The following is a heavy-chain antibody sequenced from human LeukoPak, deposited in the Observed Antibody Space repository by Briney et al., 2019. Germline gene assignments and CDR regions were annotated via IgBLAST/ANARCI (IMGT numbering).Heavy chain of an antibody. CDR3: SRVICTGGSCFQNDY. D-gene: IGHD2-15*01. Sequence: GGSLRLSCTASGFIFSNFEMNWVRQAPGKGLQWLAYINSGATSEYYADSVKGRFTISRDNAKNSLFLQMNSLRVQDTAIYYCSRVICTGGSCFQNDYWGQGTLVTVSS. V-gene: IGHV3-48*03. CDR2: INSGATSE. CDR1: GFIFSNFE. J-gene: IGHJ4*02.